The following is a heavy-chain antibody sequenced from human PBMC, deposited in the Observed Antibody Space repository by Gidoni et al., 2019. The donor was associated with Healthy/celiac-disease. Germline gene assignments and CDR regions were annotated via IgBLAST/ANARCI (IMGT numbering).Heavy chain of an antibody. CDR2: INHSGST. D-gene: IGHD6-13*01. CDR1: GGSFSGYY. V-gene: IGHV4-34*01. CDR3: ARGRRKQQLVQNYYYYGMDV. Sequence: QVQLQQWGAGLLKPSATLSLTCAVYGGSFSGYYWSWIRQPPGKGLEWIGEINHSGSTNYNPSLKSRVTISVDTSKNQFSLKLSSVTAADTAVYYCARGRRKQQLVQNYYYYGMDVWGQGTTVTVSS. J-gene: IGHJ6*02.